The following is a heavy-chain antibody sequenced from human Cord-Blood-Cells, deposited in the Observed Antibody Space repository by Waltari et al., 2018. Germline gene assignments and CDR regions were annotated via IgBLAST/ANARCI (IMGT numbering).Heavy chain of an antibody. CDR2: IYYSGGT. D-gene: IGHD3-3*01. J-gene: IGHJ4*02. CDR1: GGSISSSSNY. V-gene: IGHV4-39*01. CDR3: ARLDFWSGYDGY. Sequence: QLQLQESGPGLVKPSETLSLTCTVAGGSISSSSNYWGWIRQPPGKGLEWIGSIYYSGGTYYNPSLKSRVTISVDTSKNQFSLKLSSVAAADTAVYYCARLDFWSGYDGYWGQGTLVTVSS.